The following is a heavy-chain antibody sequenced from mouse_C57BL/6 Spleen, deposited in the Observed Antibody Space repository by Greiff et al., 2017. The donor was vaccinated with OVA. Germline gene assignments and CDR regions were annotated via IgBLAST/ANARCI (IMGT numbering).Heavy chain of an antibody. D-gene: IGHD3-1*01. V-gene: IGHV1-85*01. CDR3: AISGPFPYYAMDC. CDR1: GYTFTSYD. Sequence: QVQLQQSGPELVKPGASVKLSCKASGYTFTSYDINWVKQRPGQGLEWIGWIYPRAGSTKYNEKFKGQATLTVDTSSSTAYMELHSLTSEDSAVYICAISGPFPYYAMDCWGQGTSVTVSS. J-gene: IGHJ4*01. CDR2: IYPRAGST.